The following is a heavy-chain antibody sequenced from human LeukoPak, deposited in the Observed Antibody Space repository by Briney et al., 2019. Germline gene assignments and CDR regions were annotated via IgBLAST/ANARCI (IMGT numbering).Heavy chain of an antibody. V-gene: IGHV4-59*01. D-gene: IGHD6-19*01. CDR1: GGSISSYY. CDR3: AREGYSSGWYGSLGY. Sequence: SETLSLTCTVPGGSISSYYWSWIRQPPGKGLEWIGYIYYSGSTNYNPSLKSRVTISVDTSKNQFSLKLSSVTAADTAVYYCAREGYSSGWYGSLGYWGQGTLVTVSS. J-gene: IGHJ4*02. CDR2: IYYSGST.